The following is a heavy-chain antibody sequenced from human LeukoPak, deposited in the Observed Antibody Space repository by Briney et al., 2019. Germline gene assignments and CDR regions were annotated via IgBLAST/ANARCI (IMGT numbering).Heavy chain of an antibody. V-gene: IGHV1-69*13. J-gene: IGHJ5*02. CDR1: GGTFSSYA. CDR2: IIPIFGTA. Sequence: ASVKVSCKASGGTFSSYATSWVRQAPGQGLEWMGGIIPIFGTANYAQKFQGRVTITADESTSTAYMELSSLRSEDTAVYYCARGESVVVPAAHRRYNWFDPWGQGTLVTVSS. CDR3: ARGESVVVPAAHRRYNWFDP. D-gene: IGHD2-2*01.